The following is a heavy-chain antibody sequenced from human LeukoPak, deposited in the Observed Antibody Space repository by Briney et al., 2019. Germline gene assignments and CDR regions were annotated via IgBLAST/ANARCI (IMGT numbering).Heavy chain of an antibody. V-gene: IGHV4-59*08. D-gene: IGHD3-10*01. CDR1: SGSISGYY. J-gene: IGHJ4*02. CDR3: ARAGAGWFGNFFDY. Sequence: SSETLSLTCTVPSGSISGYYWTWIRQTPGKGLEWIGYVFYSGNTDYNPSLKSRVTTSVDTSKNQFSLKLSSVTAADTAVYYCARAGAGWFGNFFDYWGQGTLVTVSS. CDR2: VFYSGNT.